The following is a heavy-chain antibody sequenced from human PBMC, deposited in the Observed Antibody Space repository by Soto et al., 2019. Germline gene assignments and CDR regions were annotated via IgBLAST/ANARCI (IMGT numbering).Heavy chain of an antibody. CDR1: GFTFSSYG. Sequence: GGSRGLSWAGSGFTFSSYGMHWVRQAPGKGLEWVAVISYDGSNKYYADSVKGRFTISRDNSKNTLYLQMNSLRAEDTAVYYCAKDVNLSALFGVVIVAAGMDVWGQGTTVTVSS. CDR3: AKDVNLSALFGVVIVAAGMDV. D-gene: IGHD3-3*01. V-gene: IGHV3-30*18. CDR2: ISYDGSNK. J-gene: IGHJ6*02.